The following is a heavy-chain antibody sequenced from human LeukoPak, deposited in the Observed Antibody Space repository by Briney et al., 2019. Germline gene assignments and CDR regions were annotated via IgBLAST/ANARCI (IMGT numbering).Heavy chain of an antibody. Sequence: PGGSLRLSCAASGFTFSSYAMSWVRQAPGKGLEWVSAISGSGGSTYYADSVKGRFTISRDNSKNTLYLQMNSLRAEDTAVYYCAKVSDGDIVATAYDSSGSIPYYFDYWGQGTLVTVSS. CDR3: AKVSDGDIVATAYDSSGSIPYYFDY. CDR2: ISGSGGST. J-gene: IGHJ4*02. D-gene: IGHD3-22*01. CDR1: GFTFSSYA. V-gene: IGHV3-23*01.